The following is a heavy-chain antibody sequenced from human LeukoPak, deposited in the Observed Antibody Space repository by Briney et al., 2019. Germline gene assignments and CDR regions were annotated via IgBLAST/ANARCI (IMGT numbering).Heavy chain of an antibody. Sequence: SETLSLTCTVSGGSISSGGYYWSWIRQHPGKGLEWIGRIYTSGSTNYNPSLKSRVTMSVDTSKNQFSLKLSSVTAADTAVYYCARQHGGNDYWGQGTLVTVSS. CDR1: GGSISSGGYY. CDR2: IYTSGST. V-gene: IGHV4-61*02. D-gene: IGHD2-15*01. CDR3: ARQHGGNDY. J-gene: IGHJ4*02.